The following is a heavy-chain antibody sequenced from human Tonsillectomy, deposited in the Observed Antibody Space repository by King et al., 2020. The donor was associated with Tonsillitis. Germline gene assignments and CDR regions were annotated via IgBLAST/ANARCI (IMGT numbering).Heavy chain of an antibody. D-gene: IGHD6-13*01. CDR2: IYPGDSDT. J-gene: IGHJ4*02. CDR1: GYSFTSYW. V-gene: IGHV5-51*01. Sequence: VQLVQSGAEVKKPGESLKISCKGSGYSFTSYWIGWVRQMPGKGLEWMGIIYPGDSDTRYRPSFQDQVTISADKSISTAYLHGSSLKASDTAMYYCARSRGSSWANFDYWGQGTLVTVSS. CDR3: ARSRGSSWANFDY.